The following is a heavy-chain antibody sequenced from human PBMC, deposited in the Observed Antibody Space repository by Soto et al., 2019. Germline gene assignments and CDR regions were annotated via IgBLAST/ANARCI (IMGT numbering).Heavy chain of an antibody. Sequence: EVQLVESGGGLVQPGGSLRLSCEVSGFTFSIYSIHWVRKAPGKGLEGVSYISSSSRTIHYADSVKGRFTTSRDNAKNSVSLQMNSLREEDTAVYYCARVWSSGYSLDYWGQGTLVTVSS. CDR3: ARVWSSGYSLDY. D-gene: IGHD3-22*01. J-gene: IGHJ4*02. CDR1: GFTFSIYS. V-gene: IGHV3-48*02. CDR2: ISSSSRTI.